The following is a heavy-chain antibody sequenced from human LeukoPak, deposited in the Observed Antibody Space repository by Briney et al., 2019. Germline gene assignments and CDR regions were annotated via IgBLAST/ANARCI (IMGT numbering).Heavy chain of an antibody. D-gene: IGHD4-17*01. V-gene: IGHV4-4*02. J-gene: IGHJ6*03. CDR3: ARGLYGDYVEGYYYMDV. CDR2: IYYSGST. Sequence: PSETLSLTCAVPGGSISSSNWWSWVRQPPGKGLEWIAYIYYSGSTNYNPSLKSRVTISVDTSKNQFSLKLSSVTAADTAVYYCARGLYGDYVEGYYYMDVWGKGTTVTVSS. CDR1: GGSISSSNW.